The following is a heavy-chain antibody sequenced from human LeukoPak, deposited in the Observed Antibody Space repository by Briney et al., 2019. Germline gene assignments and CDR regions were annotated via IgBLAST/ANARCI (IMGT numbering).Heavy chain of an antibody. Sequence: PSETLSLTCTVSGGSISSYYWSWIRRPPGKGLEWLGYIYYSGSTNYNPSLKSRVTISVDTSKNQFSLKLSSVTAADTAVYYCARDNWDYYGSGYHFDYWGQGTLVTVSS. V-gene: IGHV4-59*01. CDR1: GGSISSYY. CDR2: IYYSGST. CDR3: ARDNWDYYGSGYHFDY. J-gene: IGHJ4*02. D-gene: IGHD3-10*01.